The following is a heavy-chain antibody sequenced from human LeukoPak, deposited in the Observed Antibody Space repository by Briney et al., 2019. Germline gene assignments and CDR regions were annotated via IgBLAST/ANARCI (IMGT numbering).Heavy chain of an antibody. J-gene: IGHJ6*03. Sequence: GGSLRLSCAASGFTFSSYGMHWVRQAPGKGLEWVAFIRYDGSNKYYADSVKGRFTISRDNSKNTLYMQMSSLRVEDTAVYYCASGPFLTFDHTPEGYYHYYMDVWGPGTTVTTSS. D-gene: IGHD1-14*01. CDR3: ASGPFLTFDHTPEGYYHYYMDV. CDR2: IRYDGSNK. CDR1: GFTFSSYG. V-gene: IGHV3-30*02.